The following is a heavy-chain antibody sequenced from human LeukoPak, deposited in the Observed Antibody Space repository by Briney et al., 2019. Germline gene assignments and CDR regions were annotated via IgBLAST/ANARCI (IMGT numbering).Heavy chain of an antibody. CDR3: AIRSYYDTRGYYYFDY. CDR2: IYPADSDS. CDR1: GYTFSNYW. D-gene: IGHD3-22*01. Sequence: GESLQISCKGAGYTFSNYWIAWVRPMPGKGLEWMGIIYPADSDSRYSPSFQGQVTISVDRSINTAYLQWSSLKASDTAMYYCAIRSYYDTRGYYYFDYWGQGTLVTVSA. J-gene: IGHJ4*02. V-gene: IGHV5-51*01.